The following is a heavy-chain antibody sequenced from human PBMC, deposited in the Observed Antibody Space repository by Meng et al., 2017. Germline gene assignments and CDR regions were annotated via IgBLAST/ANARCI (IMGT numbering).Heavy chain of an antibody. J-gene: IGHJ3*02. V-gene: IGHV3-21*01. CDR1: GFTFSSYS. CDR3: ERVIIWFGESLSFDI. D-gene: IGHD3-10*01. Sequence: GESLKISCAASGFTFSSYSMNWVRQAPGKGLEWVSSISSSSSYIYYADSVKGRFTISRDNAKNSLYLHMNSLRAEDTAVYYCERVIIWFGESLSFDIWGQGTMVTVSS. CDR2: ISSSSSYI.